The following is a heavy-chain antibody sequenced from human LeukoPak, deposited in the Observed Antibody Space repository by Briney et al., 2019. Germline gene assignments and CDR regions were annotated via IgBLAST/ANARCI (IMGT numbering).Heavy chain of an antibody. CDR2: ISSNGGST. CDR1: GFTFSSYA. J-gene: IGHJ6*03. Sequence: PGGSLRLSCAASGFTFSSYAMHWVRQAPGKGLEYVSAISSNGGSTYYANSVKGRFTISRDNSKNTLYLQMGSLRAEDMAVYYCARAGRSWRLPGMDVWGKGTTVTVSS. CDR3: ARAGRSWRLPGMDV. D-gene: IGHD2-15*01. V-gene: IGHV3-64*01.